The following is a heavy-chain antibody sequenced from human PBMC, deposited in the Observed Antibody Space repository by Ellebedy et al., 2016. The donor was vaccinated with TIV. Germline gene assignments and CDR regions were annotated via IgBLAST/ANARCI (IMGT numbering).Heavy chain of an antibody. D-gene: IGHD3-16*01. CDR2: INQAGSDK. J-gene: IGHJ4*02. CDR1: GSTFSSYS. V-gene: IGHV3-7*01. Sequence: GESLKISCSDSGSTFSSYSLTWVRQAPGLGLSWVANINQAGSDKSYVDSVKCRFSISRDNAKNSLYLQMNSVRAEDTAVYYCARGGDTNSRYWRNWGQGALVTVSS. CDR3: ARGGDTNSRYWRN.